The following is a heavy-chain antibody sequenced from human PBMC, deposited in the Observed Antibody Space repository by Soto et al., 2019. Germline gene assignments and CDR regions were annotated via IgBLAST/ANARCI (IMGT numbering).Heavy chain of an antibody. CDR2: IGTADNA. CDR3: AKFRSGINP. J-gene: IGHJ5*02. D-gene: IGHD6-19*01. CDR1: VFTFSTYA. Sequence: EVQLLESGGGLVQPGGSLRLSCAASVFTFSTYAMSWVRQAPGRGLEWVSTIGTADNAYYADSVKGRYTISRDDSKNTLYLQMNSLRVEDSAVYYCAKFRSGINPWGQGTLVTVSS. V-gene: IGHV3-23*01.